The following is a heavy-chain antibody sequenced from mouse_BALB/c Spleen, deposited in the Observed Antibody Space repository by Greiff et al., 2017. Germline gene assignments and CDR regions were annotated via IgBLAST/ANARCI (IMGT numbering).Heavy chain of an antibody. J-gene: IGHJ3*01. CDR3: ARRDGNPAWFAY. CDR2: ISNGGGST. Sequence: EVQLVESGGGLVKPGGSLKLSCAASGFAFSSYDMSWVRQTPEKRLEWVAYISNGGGSTYYPDTVKGRFTISRDNAKNTLYLQMSSLKSEDTAMYYCARRDGNPAWFAYWGQGTLVTVSA. V-gene: IGHV5-12-1*01. D-gene: IGHD2-1*01. CDR1: GFAFSSYD.